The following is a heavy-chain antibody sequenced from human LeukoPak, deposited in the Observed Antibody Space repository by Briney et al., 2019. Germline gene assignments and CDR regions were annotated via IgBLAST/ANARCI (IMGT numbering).Heavy chain of an antibody. D-gene: IGHD6-13*01. CDR1: GFTFSYYG. CDR3: AKVVQYTASTGTGLDY. CDR2: IWHDGSYI. Sequence: PGGSLRLSCAASGFTFSYYGMHWVRQAPGKGLDWVAVIWHDGSYIYYADSVKGRFTISRDNSKNTVYLQMHSLRVEDAAIYYCAKVVQYTASTGTGLDYWGQGTLVTVSS. J-gene: IGHJ4*02. V-gene: IGHV3-33*06.